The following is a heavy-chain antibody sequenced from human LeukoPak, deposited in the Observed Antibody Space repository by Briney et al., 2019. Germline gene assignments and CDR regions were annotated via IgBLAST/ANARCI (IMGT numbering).Heavy chain of an antibody. Sequence: ASVKVSCKASGGTFSSYAISWVRQAPGQGLEWMGWINPNNGGTNYAQKFHGRVNMTTDTSVSTAYIELSRVTFDDTAVYYCARVRAVGTLDYWGQGALVIVSS. J-gene: IGHJ4*02. CDR3: ARVRAVGTLDY. D-gene: IGHD7-27*01. CDR2: INPNNGGT. V-gene: IGHV1-2*02. CDR1: GGTFSSYA.